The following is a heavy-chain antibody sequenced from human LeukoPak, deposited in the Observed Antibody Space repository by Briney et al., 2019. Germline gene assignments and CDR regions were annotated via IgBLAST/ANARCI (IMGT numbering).Heavy chain of an antibody. CDR3: ARRGITISGVLVYHYSGLDV. V-gene: IGHV3-7*02. CDR2: IKDDGSEK. J-gene: IGHJ6*02. Sequence: GGSLRLSCAASGFTFSSYSMNWVRQAPGKGLEWVASIKDDGSEKHFLDSVNGRFAISRDNAKNSLYLQMSSLRAEDTAVYYCARRGITISGVLVYHYSGLDVWGQGTTVTVSS. CDR1: GFTFSSYS. D-gene: IGHD3-3*01.